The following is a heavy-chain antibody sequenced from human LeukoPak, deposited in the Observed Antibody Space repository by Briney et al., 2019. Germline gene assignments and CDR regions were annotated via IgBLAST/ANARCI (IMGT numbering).Heavy chain of an antibody. V-gene: IGHV1-2*02. D-gene: IGHD6-6*01. CDR1: GYTFTGYY. J-gene: IGHJ3*02. CDR3: ARPHAKYSSSYAFDI. CDR2: INPNSGGT. Sequence: GASVKVSCKASGYTFTGYYMHWVRQAPGQGLEWMGWINPNSGGTNYAQKFQGRVTMTRDTSISTAYMELSRLRSDDTAVYYCARPHAKYSSSYAFDIWGQGAMVTVSS.